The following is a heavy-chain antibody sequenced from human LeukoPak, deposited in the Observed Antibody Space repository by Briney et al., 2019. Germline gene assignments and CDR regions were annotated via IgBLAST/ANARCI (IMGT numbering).Heavy chain of an antibody. CDR3: ARVVGSSPRRAFDV. J-gene: IGHJ3*01. D-gene: IGHD1-14*01. CDR1: GGLISNYY. CDR2: IYYSGST. V-gene: IGHV4-59*01. Sequence: SETLSLTCTVSGGLISNYYWSWIRQPPGKELEWIGYIYYSGSTSYNPSLKSRVTISLDTSKNHFSLKVTSVTAADTAVYYCARVVGSSPRRAFDVWGRGTMVTVSS.